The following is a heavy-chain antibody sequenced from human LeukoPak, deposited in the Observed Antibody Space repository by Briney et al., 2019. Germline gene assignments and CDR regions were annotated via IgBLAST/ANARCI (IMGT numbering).Heavy chain of an antibody. J-gene: IGHJ3*01. CDR3: AKDPNGDYVGAFDS. CDR1: GLTFSNYA. Sequence: PGRSLRLSCAASGLTFSNYAMTWVRQAPGKGLEWISSITGRGGTSYTDSVKGRFTVYRDNSKNTLYLQMNSLRVGDTALYYCAKDPNGDYVGAFDSWGQGTMVTVSS. CDR2: ITGRGGT. D-gene: IGHD4-17*01. V-gene: IGHV3-23*01.